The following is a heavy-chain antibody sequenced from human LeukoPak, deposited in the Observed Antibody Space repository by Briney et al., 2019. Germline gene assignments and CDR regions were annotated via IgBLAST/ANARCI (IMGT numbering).Heavy chain of an antibody. Sequence: ASVKVSCKASGYTFTSYGISWVRQAPGQGLEWMGWINTNTGNPTYAQGFTGRFVFSLDTSVSTAYLQISSLKAEDTAVYYCARVSGGVTTFFHYWGQGTLVTVSS. CDR3: ARVSGGVTTFFHY. J-gene: IGHJ4*02. V-gene: IGHV7-4-1*02. D-gene: IGHD4-17*01. CDR1: GYTFTSYG. CDR2: INTNTGNP.